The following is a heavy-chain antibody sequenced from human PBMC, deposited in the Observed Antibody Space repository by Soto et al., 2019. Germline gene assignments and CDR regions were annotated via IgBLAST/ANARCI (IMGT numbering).Heavy chain of an antibody. D-gene: IGHD3-22*01. J-gene: IGHJ6*02. Sequence: GASVKVSCKASGYIFTSYAMHWVRQAPGQRLEWMGWINAGNGNTKYSQKFQGRVTITRDTSASTAYMELSSLRSEDTAVYYCARVVVTAAGGRNYYYYGMDVWGQGTTVTVSS. CDR1: GYIFTSYA. CDR3: ARVVVTAAGGRNYYYYGMDV. V-gene: IGHV1-3*01. CDR2: INAGNGNT.